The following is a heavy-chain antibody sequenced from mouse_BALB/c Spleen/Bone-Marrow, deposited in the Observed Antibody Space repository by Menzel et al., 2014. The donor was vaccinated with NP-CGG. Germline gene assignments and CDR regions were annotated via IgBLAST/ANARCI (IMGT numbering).Heavy chain of an antibody. V-gene: IGHV7-3*02. CDR3: AGACTVINAMDY. D-gene: IGHD2-4*01. CDR2: IRNKDNGYTT. Sequence: EVHLVESGGGLVQPGGSLRLYCATSGFTFTDYYMSWVRQPPGKALEWLGSIRNKDNGYTTEYSASVKGRFTISRDNSQSILYLQMNTLRAEDSATYDCAGACTVINAMDYWGQGTSVTVSS. CDR1: GFTFTDYY. J-gene: IGHJ4*01.